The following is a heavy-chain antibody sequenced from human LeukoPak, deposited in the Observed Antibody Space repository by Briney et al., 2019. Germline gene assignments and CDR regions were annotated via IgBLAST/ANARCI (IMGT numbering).Heavy chain of an antibody. J-gene: IGHJ3*02. Sequence: GGSLRLSCAASGFTFSGSAMHWVRQASGKGLEWVGRIRNKANSYATAYVASVKGRFTISRDDSKNTAYLQMNSLKTEDTAVYYCTSPVEMAQDAFDIWGQGTMVTVSS. CDR2: IRNKANSYAT. CDR3: TSPVEMAQDAFDI. CDR1: GFTFSGSA. D-gene: IGHD5-24*01. V-gene: IGHV3-73*01.